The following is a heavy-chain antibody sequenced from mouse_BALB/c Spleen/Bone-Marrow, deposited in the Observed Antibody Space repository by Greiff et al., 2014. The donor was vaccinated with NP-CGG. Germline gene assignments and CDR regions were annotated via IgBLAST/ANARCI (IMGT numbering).Heavy chain of an antibody. Sequence: QVQLQQSGAELAKPGASVKMSCKASGYTFTTYWIHWVKQRPGQGLEWIGYINPSTGNTEYNQKLRDRATLTADKSSSTPYMQLSSLTSEDSAVYYCARGLRDWYFDVWGAGTTVTVSS. CDR3: ARGLRDWYFDV. J-gene: IGHJ1*01. V-gene: IGHV1-7*01. CDR2: INPSTGNT. D-gene: IGHD2-4*01. CDR1: GYTFTTYW.